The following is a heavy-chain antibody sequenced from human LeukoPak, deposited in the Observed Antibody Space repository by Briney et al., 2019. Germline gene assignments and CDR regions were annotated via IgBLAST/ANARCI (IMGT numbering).Heavy chain of an antibody. J-gene: IGHJ2*01. Sequence: PGRSLRLSCAASGFTFRNYGMHWVRQAPGKGLEWVAVIWYDGSNKYYADSVKGRFTISRDNSKNTLYLQMNSLRAEDTAMYYCARGPGYSSGWLHYWYFDLWGRGTLVTVSS. CDR3: ARGPGYSSGWLHYWYFDL. D-gene: IGHD6-19*01. CDR1: GFTFRNYG. CDR2: IWYDGSNK. V-gene: IGHV3-33*01.